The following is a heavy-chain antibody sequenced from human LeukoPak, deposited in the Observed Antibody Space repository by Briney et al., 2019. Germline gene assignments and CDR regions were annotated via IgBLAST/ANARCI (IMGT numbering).Heavy chain of an antibody. CDR3: MAPYFDY. Sequence: GASVKLSCKASGGTSSSYAISWVRQPPGQGLEWMGGIIPIFGTANDAQKFQGRVTITADESTSTAYMELSSLRSEDTAVYYCMAPYFDYWGQGTLVTVSS. CDR1: GGTSSSYA. D-gene: IGHD5-24*01. CDR2: IIPIFGTA. V-gene: IGHV1-69*13. J-gene: IGHJ4*02.